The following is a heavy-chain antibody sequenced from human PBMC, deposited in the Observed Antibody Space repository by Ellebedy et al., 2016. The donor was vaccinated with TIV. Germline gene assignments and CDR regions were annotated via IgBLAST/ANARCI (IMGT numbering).Heavy chain of an antibody. CDR1: GYTFTSYD. V-gene: IGHV1-2*04. CDR3: GRDGGSYPDFDS. CDR2: INPNRGGT. Sequence: AASVKVSCKASGYTFTSYDINWVRQAPGQGREWRGWINPNRGGTNYAQKFQGWVTMTRDTSISTAYMELSRLRSDDPAVYYCGRDGGSYPDFDSWGQGTLVTVSS. D-gene: IGHD1-26*01. J-gene: IGHJ4*02.